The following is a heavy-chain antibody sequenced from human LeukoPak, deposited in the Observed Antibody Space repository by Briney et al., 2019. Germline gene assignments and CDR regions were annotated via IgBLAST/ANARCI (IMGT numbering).Heavy chain of an antibody. D-gene: IGHD3-22*01. CDR1: GFTFSSYE. J-gene: IGHJ4*02. V-gene: IGHV3-48*03. Sequence: PGGSLRLSCAASGFTFSSYEMNWVRQAPGKGLEWVSYISSSGSSMYYADSVKGRFTISRDNAKNSLYLQMNSLRAEDTAVYYCARLTAAYYYDSSGYSWGQGTLVTVSS. CDR3: ARLTAAYYYDSSGYS. CDR2: ISSSGSSM.